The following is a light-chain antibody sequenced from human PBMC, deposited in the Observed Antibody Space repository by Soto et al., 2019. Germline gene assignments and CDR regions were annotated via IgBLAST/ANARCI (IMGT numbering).Light chain of an antibody. V-gene: IGKV3-11*01. CDR2: GAS. J-gene: IGKJ1*01. CDR1: QSVSSY. CDR3: QQRSNRWT. Sequence: EIVLTQSPAPLSVSPGERGTPPCRASQSVSSYLAWYQQKPGQAPRLLIYGASSRATGIPARFSGSGSGTDFTLTISSLEPEDFAVDYCQQRSNRWTFGQGTKVDIK.